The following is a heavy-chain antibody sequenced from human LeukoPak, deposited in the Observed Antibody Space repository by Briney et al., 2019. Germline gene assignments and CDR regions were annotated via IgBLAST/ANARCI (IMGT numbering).Heavy chain of an antibody. CDR3: AKDRTVGASYWYFDL. J-gene: IGHJ2*01. V-gene: IGHV3-23*01. Sequence: QPGGSLRLSCAASGFSFSSYVMSWVRQAPGKGLEWVSAVSGSGGSTYSADSVKGRFTISRDNSKNTLFLHMNTLRAEDTAIYYCAKDRTVGASYWYFDLWGRGTLVTVSS. CDR2: VSGSGGST. D-gene: IGHD1-26*01. CDR1: GFSFSSYV.